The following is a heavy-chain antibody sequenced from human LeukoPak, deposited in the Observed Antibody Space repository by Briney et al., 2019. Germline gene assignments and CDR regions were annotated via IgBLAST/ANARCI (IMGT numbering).Heavy chain of an antibody. CDR2: INSRGDGT. CDR3: AKYLSPTNFFDY. CDR1: GFTFSSYV. J-gene: IGHJ4*02. V-gene: IGHV3-23*01. D-gene: IGHD2-8*01. Sequence: GGSLRLSCEASGFTFSSYVMSWVRQAPGKGLEWISTINSRGDGTYYADSVKGRFTISRDNSKNTLNLQMNSLRAEDTAIYYCAKYLSPTNFFDYWGQRTLVTVSS.